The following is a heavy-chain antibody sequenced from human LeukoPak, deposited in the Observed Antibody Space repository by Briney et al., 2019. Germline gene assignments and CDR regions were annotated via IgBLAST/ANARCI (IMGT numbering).Heavy chain of an antibody. V-gene: IGHV3-7*03. CDR3: AKWPEGAMDYFDY. CDR1: GFTFSSYW. CDR2: INHNGNVN. D-gene: IGHD2-8*01. Sequence: PGGSLRLSCAASGFTFSSYWMNWARQAPGKGLEWVASINHNGNVNYYVDSVKGRFTISRDNAKNSLYLQMSNLRAEDTAIYYCAKWPEGAMDYFDYWGQGTLVTVSS. J-gene: IGHJ4*02.